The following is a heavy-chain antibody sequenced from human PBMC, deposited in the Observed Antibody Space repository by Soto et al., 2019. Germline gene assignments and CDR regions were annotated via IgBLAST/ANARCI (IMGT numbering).Heavy chain of an antibody. CDR3: AKDIYCSGRVIAY. Sequence: PGGSLRLSCAASGFTFSSYGMHWVRQAPGKGMEWVAVISYDGSNKYYADSVKGRFTISRGNSKNTLYLQMNSLRSEDSPVYYCAKDIYCSGRVIAYCGQGTLLTASS. CDR2: ISYDGSNK. J-gene: IGHJ4*02. CDR1: GFTFSSYG. D-gene: IGHD3-10*01. V-gene: IGHV3-30*18.